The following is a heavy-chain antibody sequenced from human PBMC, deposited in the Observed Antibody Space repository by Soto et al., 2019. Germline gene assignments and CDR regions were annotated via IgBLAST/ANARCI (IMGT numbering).Heavy chain of an antibody. Sequence: ASVKVSCKASGYTFTSYGISWVRQAPGQGLEWMGWISAYNGNTNYAQKLQGRVTMTTDTSTSTAYMELRSLRSDDTAVYYCARVPSGGDFWSGYSIRIDYYYMDVWGKGTTVTVSS. CDR3: ARVPSGGDFWSGYSIRIDYYYMDV. J-gene: IGHJ6*03. D-gene: IGHD3-3*01. CDR1: GYTFTSYG. V-gene: IGHV1-18*01. CDR2: ISAYNGNT.